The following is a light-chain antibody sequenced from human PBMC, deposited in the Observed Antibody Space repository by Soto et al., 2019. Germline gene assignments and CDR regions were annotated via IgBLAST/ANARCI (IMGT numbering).Light chain of an antibody. Sequence: QSVLTQPPSASGTPGQRVTISCSGSSSNLGSNTVNWYQQLPGTAPKLLIYSNNQRPSGVPARLSGSKSGTSASLANSGLQSEDEADYYCAAWDDSLNGPVFGGGTKLTVL. V-gene: IGLV1-44*01. CDR3: AAWDDSLNGPV. J-gene: IGLJ2*01. CDR1: SSNLGSNT. CDR2: SNN.